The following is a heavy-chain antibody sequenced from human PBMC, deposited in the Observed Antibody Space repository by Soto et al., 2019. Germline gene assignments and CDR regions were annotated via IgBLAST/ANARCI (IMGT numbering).Heavy chain of an antibody. Sequence: QLQLQESGPGLVRPSETLSLTCTVSGDSISGSNYNWGWIRQPPGKGLEWIASIYYSGSTYYNPSLQSRLTVSVDTSKNRFSLKLTSVTAADTAVYYCARHLYGSGIVGQHWGQGTLVTVSS. CDR2: IYYSGST. J-gene: IGHJ4*02. V-gene: IGHV4-39*01. D-gene: IGHD3-10*01. CDR1: GDSISGSNYN. CDR3: ARHLYGSGIVGQH.